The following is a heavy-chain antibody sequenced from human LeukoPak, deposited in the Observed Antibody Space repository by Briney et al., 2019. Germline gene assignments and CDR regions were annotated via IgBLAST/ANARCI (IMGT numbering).Heavy chain of an antibody. J-gene: IGHJ5*02. CDR2: ISAYNGNT. D-gene: IGHD2-21*01. CDR3: ANHHCGGDCYNNWFDP. Sequence: ASVKVSCKASGYTFTSYGISWVRQAPGQGLEWMGWISAYNGNTNYAQKLQGRVTMTTDTSTSTAYMELRSLRSDDTAAYYCANHHCGGDCYNNWFDPWGQGTLVTVSS. CDR1: GYTFTSYG. V-gene: IGHV1-18*01.